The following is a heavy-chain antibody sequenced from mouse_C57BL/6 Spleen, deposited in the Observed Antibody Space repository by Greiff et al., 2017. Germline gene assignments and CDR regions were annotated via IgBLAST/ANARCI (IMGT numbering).Heavy chain of an antibody. CDR1: GFSLTSYG. V-gene: IGHV2-2*01. CDR3: ANDGYYDYYAMDY. Sequence: VKLVESGPGLVQPSQSLSITCTVSGFSLTSYGVHWVRQSPGKGLEWLGVIWSGGSTDYNAAFISRLSISKDNSKSQVFFKMNSLQADDTAIYYCANDGYYDYYAMDYWGQGTSVTVSS. J-gene: IGHJ4*01. D-gene: IGHD2-3*01. CDR2: IWSGGST.